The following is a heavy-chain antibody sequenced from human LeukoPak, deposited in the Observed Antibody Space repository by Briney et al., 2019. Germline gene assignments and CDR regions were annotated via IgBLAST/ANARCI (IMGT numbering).Heavy chain of an antibody. CDR3: ARRYPYRSFDY. CDR1: GGSISSSSYY. D-gene: IGHD2-2*02. CDR2: IYYSGST. Sequence: PSETLSLTCTVSGGSISSSSYYWGWIRQPPGKGLEWIGSIYYSGSTYYNPSLKSRVTISVDTSKNQFSLKLSSVTAADTAVYYCARRYPYRSFDYWGQGTLVTVSS. J-gene: IGHJ4*02. V-gene: IGHV4-39*01.